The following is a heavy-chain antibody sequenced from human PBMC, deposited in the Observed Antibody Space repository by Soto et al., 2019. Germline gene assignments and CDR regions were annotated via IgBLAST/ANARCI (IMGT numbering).Heavy chain of an antibody. J-gene: IGHJ4*02. V-gene: IGHV1-69*02. CDR2: IIPILGIA. Sequence: QVQLVQSGAEVKKPGSSVKVSCKASGGTFSSYTISWVRQAPGQGLEWMGRIIPILGIANYAQKFQGRVTITADKSTSTAYMELSSLRSEETAVYYCATILYSSSWYNWGQGTLVTVSS. D-gene: IGHD6-13*01. CDR1: GGTFSSYT. CDR3: ATILYSSSWYN.